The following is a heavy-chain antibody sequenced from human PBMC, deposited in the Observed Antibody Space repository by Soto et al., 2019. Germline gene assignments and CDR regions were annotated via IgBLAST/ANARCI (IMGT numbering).Heavy chain of an antibody. CDR2: IWYDGSNK. CDR3: ARGGGSYLNWFDP. Sequence: QVQLVESGGGVVQPGRSLRLSCAASGFTFSSYGMHWVRQAPGKGLEWVAVIWYDGSNKYYADSVKGRFTISRDNSKNTLYLQMNSLRAEDTAGYYCARGGGSYLNWFDPWGQGTLVTVSS. V-gene: IGHV3-33*01. J-gene: IGHJ5*02. D-gene: IGHD1-26*01. CDR1: GFTFSSYG.